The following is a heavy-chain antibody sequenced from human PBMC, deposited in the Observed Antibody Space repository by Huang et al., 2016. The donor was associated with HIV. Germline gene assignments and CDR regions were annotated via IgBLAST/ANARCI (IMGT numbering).Heavy chain of an antibody. V-gene: IGHV1-69*12. Sequence: QVQLVQSGAEVKKPGSSVKVSCKTSGGTFNSYAIAWVRQAPGQGLEWMGGSIPMFGIPNYAQKFQGRVTITADESTATAYMDLSSLTSEDSAVYYCARAIHSTSWYSAFDIWGQGTLLTVSA. J-gene: IGHJ3*02. D-gene: IGHD6-13*01. CDR1: GGTFNSYA. CDR2: SIPMFGIP. CDR3: ARAIHSTSWYSAFDI.